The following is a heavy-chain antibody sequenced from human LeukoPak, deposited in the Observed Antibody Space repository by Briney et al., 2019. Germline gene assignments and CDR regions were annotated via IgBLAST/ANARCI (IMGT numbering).Heavy chain of an antibody. J-gene: IGHJ4*02. Sequence: KPSETLSLTCTVSGGSISSYYWSWIRQPPGKGLEWIGRIYTSGSTNYNPSLKSRVTISVDTPKNQFSLKLSSVTAADTAVYYCARDPSSGSSVYWGQGTLVTVSS. CDR3: ARDPSSGSSVY. D-gene: IGHD1-26*01. CDR1: GGSISSYY. V-gene: IGHV4-4*08. CDR2: IYTSGST.